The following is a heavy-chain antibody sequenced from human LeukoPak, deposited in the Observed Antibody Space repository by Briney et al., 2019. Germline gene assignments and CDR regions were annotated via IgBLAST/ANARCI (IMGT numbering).Heavy chain of an antibody. CDR1: GFTFSSYG. J-gene: IGHJ5*02. CDR2: ISGSGGST. Sequence: GGSLRLSCAASGFTFSSYGMSWVRQAPGKGLEWVSAISGSGGSTYYADSVKGRFTISRDNSKNTLYLQMNSLRAEDTAVYYCAKDPRMVRGVITWGQGTLVTVSS. D-gene: IGHD3-10*01. V-gene: IGHV3-23*01. CDR3: AKDPRMVRGVIT.